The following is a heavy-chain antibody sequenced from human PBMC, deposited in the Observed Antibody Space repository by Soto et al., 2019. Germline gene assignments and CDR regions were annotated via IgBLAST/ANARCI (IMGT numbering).Heavy chain of an antibody. Sequence: PGGSLRLSCAASGITFSSYWMHWVRQAPGKGLVWVSRINSDGSTTSYADSVKGRFTISRDNAKNTLYLQMNSLRAEDTAVYYCTRVAVAKYHFDYWGQGTLVTVS. J-gene: IGHJ4*02. CDR3: TRVAVAKYHFDY. V-gene: IGHV3-74*01. D-gene: IGHD6-19*01. CDR2: INSDGSTT. CDR1: GITFSSYW.